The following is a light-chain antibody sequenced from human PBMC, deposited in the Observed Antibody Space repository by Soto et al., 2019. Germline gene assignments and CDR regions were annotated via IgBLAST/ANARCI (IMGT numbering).Light chain of an antibody. V-gene: IGKV1-12*01. CDR1: QGVGGW. Sequence: IQMTQSPSSVSTSVGDSVTMPCRASQGVGGWLAWYPQKPGKVPKLLIYATSSLHSGVPSRISGSGSGTDFTLSISSLQPEDFATYYCQQTHSLPLSFGPGTKVD. J-gene: IGKJ3*01. CDR2: ATS. CDR3: QQTHSLPLS.